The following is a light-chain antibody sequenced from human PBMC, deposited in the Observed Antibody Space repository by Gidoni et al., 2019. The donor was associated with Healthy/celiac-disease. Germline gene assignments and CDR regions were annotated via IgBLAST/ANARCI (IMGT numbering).Light chain of an antibody. CDR3: QQYDNLPTT. V-gene: IGKV1-33*01. Sequence: DIQMTQSPSSLSASVGDRVTITCQASQNISNYLNWYQQKPVKAPKLLIYDASNLETGVPSRFSGSGSGTDFTFTISSMQPEDIATYYCQQYDNLPTTFXQXTRLEIK. J-gene: IGKJ5*01. CDR2: DAS. CDR1: QNISNY.